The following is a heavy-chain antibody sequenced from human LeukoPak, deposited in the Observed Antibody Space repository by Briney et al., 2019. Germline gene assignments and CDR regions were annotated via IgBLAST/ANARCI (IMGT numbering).Heavy chain of an antibody. D-gene: IGHD6-13*01. V-gene: IGHV3-13*01. Sequence: GGSLRLSCAASGFTFSSYDMHWVRQATGKGLEWVSAIGTAGDTYYPGSVKDRFTISRENAKNSLYLQMNSLRAGDTAVYYCARGNSIAAAGTTYYYYGMDVWGQGTTVTVSS. CDR2: IGTAGDT. J-gene: IGHJ6*02. CDR1: GFTFSSYD. CDR3: ARGNSIAAAGTTYYYYGMDV.